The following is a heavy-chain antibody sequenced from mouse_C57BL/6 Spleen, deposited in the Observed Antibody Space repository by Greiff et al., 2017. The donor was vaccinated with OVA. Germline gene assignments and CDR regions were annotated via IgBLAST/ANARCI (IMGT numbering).Heavy chain of an antibody. CDR1: GYTFTNYW. Sequence: QVQLQQSGAELVRPGTSVKMSCKASGYTFTNYWIGWAKQRPGHGLEWIGDIYPGGGYTNYNEKFKGKATLTADKSSSTAYMQFSSLTSEDSAIYYCARCSYYGSSPYYFDCWGQGTTLTVSS. CDR3: ARCSYYGSSPYYFDC. CDR2: IYPGGGYT. D-gene: IGHD1-1*01. V-gene: IGHV1-63*01. J-gene: IGHJ2*01.